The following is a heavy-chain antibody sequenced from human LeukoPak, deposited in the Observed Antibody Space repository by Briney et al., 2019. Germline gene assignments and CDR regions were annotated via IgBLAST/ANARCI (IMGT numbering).Heavy chain of an antibody. CDR2: IYYSGST. CDR3: ARASRGSLTAAAFDI. CDR1: GGSISSYY. D-gene: IGHD6-13*01. J-gene: IGHJ3*02. Sequence: PSETLSLTCTVSGGSISSYYWSWIRQPPGKGLEWIGYIYYSGSTNYNPSLKSRVTISVDTSKNQFSLKLSSVTAADTAVYYCARASRGSLTAAAFDIWGQGTMVTVSS. V-gene: IGHV4-59*01.